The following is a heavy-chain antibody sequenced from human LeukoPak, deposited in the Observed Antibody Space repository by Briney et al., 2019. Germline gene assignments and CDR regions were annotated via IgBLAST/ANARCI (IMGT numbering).Heavy chain of an antibody. CDR3: ASTPQYYYDSSGYPNWYFDL. Sequence: SETLSLTCTVSGGSISSGDYYWSWIRQPPGKGLEWTGYIYYSGSTYYNPSLKSRVTISVDTSKNQFSLKLSSVTAADTAVYYCASTPQYYYDSSGYPNWYFDLWGRGTLVTVSS. CDR2: IYYSGST. CDR1: GGSISSGDYY. D-gene: IGHD3-22*01. V-gene: IGHV4-30-4*01. J-gene: IGHJ2*01.